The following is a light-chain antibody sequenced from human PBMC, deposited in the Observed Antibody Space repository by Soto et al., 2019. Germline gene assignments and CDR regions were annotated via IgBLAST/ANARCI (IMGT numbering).Light chain of an antibody. Sequence: QSALTQPPSASGSPGQSVTISCTGTTSDVGGYNYVSWYQQHPGKAPKLMLYEVNKRPSGVPDRFSGSKSGNTASLSVSGVPAEDEGDYYCSSYAGSDNLVIFGGGTKLTVL. CDR2: EVN. V-gene: IGLV2-8*01. J-gene: IGLJ2*01. CDR3: SSYAGSDNLVI. CDR1: TSDVGGYNY.